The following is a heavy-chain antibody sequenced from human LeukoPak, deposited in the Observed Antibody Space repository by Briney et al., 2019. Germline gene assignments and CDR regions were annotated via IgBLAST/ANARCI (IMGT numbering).Heavy chain of an antibody. D-gene: IGHD6-19*01. J-gene: IGHJ4*02. Sequence: SETLSLTCTVSGASISSYYWTWIRQPPGKGLEWIGYIYYSGSTTYNPSLKSRVTISVDRSKTQFSLKLTSVTAADTAVYYCARGLGNSSGWRGYWGQGTLVTVSS. V-gene: IGHV4-59*01. CDR2: IYYSGST. CDR1: GASISSYY. CDR3: ARGLGNSSGWRGY.